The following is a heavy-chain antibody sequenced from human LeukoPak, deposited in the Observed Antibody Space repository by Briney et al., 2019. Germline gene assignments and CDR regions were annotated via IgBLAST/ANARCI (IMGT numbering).Heavy chain of an antibody. CDR3: ARHHDFWSGSYYFDY. J-gene: IGHJ4*02. Sequence: SETLSLTCAVYGGSFSGYYWSWIRQPPGKGLEWIGYIYYSGSTNYNPSLKSRVTISVDTSKNQFSLKLSSVTAADTAVYYCARHHDFWSGSYYFDYWGQGTLVTVSS. CDR2: IYYSGST. CDR1: GGSFSGYY. D-gene: IGHD3-3*01. V-gene: IGHV4-59*08.